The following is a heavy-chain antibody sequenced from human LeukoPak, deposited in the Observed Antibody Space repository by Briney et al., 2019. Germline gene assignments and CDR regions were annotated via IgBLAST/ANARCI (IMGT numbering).Heavy chain of an antibody. CDR1: GFTFSGYA. D-gene: IGHD3-22*01. J-gene: IGHJ4*02. CDR3: ATDREGDPSAYYLV. CDR2: ISDNGGRT. V-gene: IGHV3-23*01. Sequence: GGSLRLSCAASGFTFSGYAMSWVRQAPGKGLEWVSTISDNGGRTYYADSVKGRFTISRDNSKNTLFLQMNRLRAEDSAVYYCATDREGDPSAYYLVGGQGTLITVSS.